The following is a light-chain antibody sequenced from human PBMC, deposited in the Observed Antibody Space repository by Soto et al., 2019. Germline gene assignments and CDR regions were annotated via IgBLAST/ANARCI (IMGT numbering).Light chain of an antibody. J-gene: IGLJ2*01. Sequence: QSALTQPASVSGSPGQSITISCTGTSSDVGGYNYVSWYQQHPGKAPKLMIYDVNNRPSGVSNRFSGSKSGNTASLTISGLQGEDEADYYCISYTGSSTYVVFGGGTKVTVL. CDR3: ISYTGSSTYVV. CDR1: SSDVGGYNY. CDR2: DVN. V-gene: IGLV2-14*01.